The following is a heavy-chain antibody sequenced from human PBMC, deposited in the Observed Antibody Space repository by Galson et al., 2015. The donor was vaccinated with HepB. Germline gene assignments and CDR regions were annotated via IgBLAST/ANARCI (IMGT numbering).Heavy chain of an antibody. CDR1: GYTFTSYY. D-gene: IGHD6-13*01. V-gene: IGHV1-46*01. Sequence: SVKVSCKASGYTFTSYYMHWVRQAPGQGLEWMGIINPSGGSTSYAQKFQGRVTMTRDTSTSTVYMELSSLRSEDTAVYYCARGPGGSSWNRRFYYYYYYMDVWGKGTTVTVSS. CDR3: ARGPGGSSWNRRFYYYYYYMDV. CDR2: INPSGGST. J-gene: IGHJ6*03.